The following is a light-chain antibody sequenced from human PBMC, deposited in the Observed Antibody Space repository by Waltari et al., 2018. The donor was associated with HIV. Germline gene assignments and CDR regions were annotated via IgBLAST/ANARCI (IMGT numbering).Light chain of an antibody. CDR2: RDN. V-gene: IGLV3-25*03. CDR3: QSAGSSGTSVI. Sequence: SSDLTQARSVSVSPGQTASITCSGHELANQYVHWYREKAGQAPVLVIHRDNERPLGIPERSAGSKSGILATLTISGVLAEDEADYFCQSAGSSGTSVIFGGGTTLTVL. J-gene: IGLJ2*01. CDR1: ELANQY.